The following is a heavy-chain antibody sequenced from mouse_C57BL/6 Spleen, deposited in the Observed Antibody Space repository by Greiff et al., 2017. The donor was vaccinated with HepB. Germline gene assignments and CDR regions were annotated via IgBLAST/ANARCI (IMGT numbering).Heavy chain of an antibody. CDR3: ARASPYYGSSYGYFDV. J-gene: IGHJ1*03. CDR2: ISYDGSN. Sequence: ESGPGLVKPSQSLSLTCSVTGYSITCGYYWNWIRQFPGNKLEWMGYISYDGSNNYNPSLKNRISITRDTSKNQFFLKLNSVTTEDTATYYCARASPYYGSSYGYFDVWGTGTTVTVSS. D-gene: IGHD1-1*01. V-gene: IGHV3-6*01. CDR1: GYSITCGYY.